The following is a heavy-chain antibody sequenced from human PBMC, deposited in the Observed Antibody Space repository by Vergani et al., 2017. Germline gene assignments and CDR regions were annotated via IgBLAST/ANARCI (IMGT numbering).Heavy chain of an antibody. CDR3: ARHTADTDS. D-gene: IGHD4-17*01. CDR1: DYIFGNYW. J-gene: IGHJ4*02. Sequence: EVELVQSGPEMRKPGESLKISCKGSDYIFGNYWIGWVRQMPGKGLEWMGIIYPADSDTRYSPSFQGQVTISADKSISTGFLQWDSLKASDTALYYCARHTADTDSWGQGTLVTVSS. V-gene: IGHV5-51*01. CDR2: IYPADSDT.